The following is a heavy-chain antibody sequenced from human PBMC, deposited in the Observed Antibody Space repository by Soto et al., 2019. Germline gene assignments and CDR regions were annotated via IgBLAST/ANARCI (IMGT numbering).Heavy chain of an antibody. Sequence: EVQLLESGGGLVQPGGSLRLSCAASGFTFSSYVMSWVRQAPGKGLEWVSGISGSGGSTYYADSVKGRFTISRDNSKNTLFVQMNSLRVEDTAVYYCAKVGIYCTNGVCRGYWGQGTLVTVSS. J-gene: IGHJ4*02. V-gene: IGHV3-23*01. CDR3: AKVGIYCTNGVCRGY. D-gene: IGHD2-8*01. CDR2: ISGSGGST. CDR1: GFTFSSYV.